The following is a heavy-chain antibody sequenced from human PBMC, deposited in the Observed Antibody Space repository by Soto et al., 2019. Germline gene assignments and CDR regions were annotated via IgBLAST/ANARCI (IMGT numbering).Heavy chain of an antibody. CDR2: IWYDGSNK. J-gene: IGHJ3*02. V-gene: IGHV3-33*01. D-gene: IGHD5-12*01. Sequence: SLRLSCAASGFTFSSYGMHWVRQAPGKGLEWVAVIWYDGSNKYYADSVKGRFTISRDNSKNTLYLQMNSLRAEDTAVYYCASSQSGYDYVAFDIWGQGTMVTVSS. CDR3: ASSQSGYDYVAFDI. CDR1: GFTFSSYG.